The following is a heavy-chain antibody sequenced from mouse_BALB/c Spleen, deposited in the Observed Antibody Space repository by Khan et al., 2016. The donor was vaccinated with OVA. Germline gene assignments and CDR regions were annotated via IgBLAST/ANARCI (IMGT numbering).Heavy chain of an antibody. V-gene: IGHV3-2*02. Sequence: VQLKESGPGLVKPSQSLSLTCTVTGYSITSDFAWNWVRQFPGNKLEWMGYISFSGSTSYDPSLQSRLSITRATSKNQFFLQLNSVTTEDTATYDCVSAVYYAYAYAIDYWGHGISVTVSS. CDR1: GYSITSDFA. CDR3: VSAVYYAYAYAIDY. J-gene: IGHJ4*01. CDR2: ISFSGST. D-gene: IGHD2-2*01.